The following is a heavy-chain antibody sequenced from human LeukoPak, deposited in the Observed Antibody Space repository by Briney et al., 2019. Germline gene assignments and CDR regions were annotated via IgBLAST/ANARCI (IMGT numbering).Heavy chain of an antibody. CDR3: ARDLYSSSWLNYFDY. CDR2: IYYSGST. D-gene: IGHD6-13*01. V-gene: IGHV4-59*01. CDR1: GGSLSSYY. J-gene: IGHJ4*02. Sequence: SETLPLTCTVSGGSLSSYYWSWIRQPPGKGLEWIGYIYYSGSTNYNPSLKSRVTISVDTSKNQFSLKLSAVTAADTAVYYCARDLYSSSWLNYFDYWGQGTLVTVSS.